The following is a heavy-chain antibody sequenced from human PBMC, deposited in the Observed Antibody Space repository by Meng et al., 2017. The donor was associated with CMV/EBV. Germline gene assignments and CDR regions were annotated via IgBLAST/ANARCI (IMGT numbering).Heavy chain of an antibody. CDR3: AERGGGY. V-gene: IGHV4-59*11. J-gene: IGHJ4*02. D-gene: IGHD1-1*01. CDR2: IHYTGRA. Sequence: QVQLQQSGPGLVKPSETLSLPCRGSGVSIRTHYWSWVRQTPGKGLEWIASIHYTGRADYSPSLKSRLTISVDTSDSQLSLKLSSVTPADTAMYYCAERGGGYWGQGILVTVSS. CDR1: GVSIRTHY.